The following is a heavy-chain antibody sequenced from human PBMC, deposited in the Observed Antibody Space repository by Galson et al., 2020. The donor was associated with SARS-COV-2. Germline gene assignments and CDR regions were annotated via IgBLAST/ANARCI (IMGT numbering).Heavy chain of an antibody. J-gene: IGHJ4*02. Sequence: TGGSLRLSCAASGFTFSTNDMTWVRQAPGKGLEWVSTIRGVDDSTYYADSVKGRFTISRDNSKRTLFLQMNSLRADDTAVYYCAKHGGGWYFDYWGQGTLVPVSS. CDR3: AKHGGGWYFDY. CDR1: GFTFSTND. D-gene: IGHD6-19*01. V-gene: IGHV3-23*01. CDR2: IRGVDDST.